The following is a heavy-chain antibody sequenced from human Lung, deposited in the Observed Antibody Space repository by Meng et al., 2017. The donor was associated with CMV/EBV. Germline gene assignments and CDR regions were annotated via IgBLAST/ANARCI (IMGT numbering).Heavy chain of an antibody. CDR1: GFTLSSYE. CDR3: AREYYDFWSGNSREEFDI. D-gene: IGHD3-3*01. Sequence: GGSLRLXCVASGFTLSSYEMNWVRQAPGKGLEWLSYINSGGTTKKYADSVKGRFTISRDNAKNSLNLQMSSLRAEDTAVYYCAREYYDFWSGNSREEFDIWGQGXTVTVSS. CDR2: INSGGTTK. V-gene: IGHV3-48*03. J-gene: IGHJ3*02.